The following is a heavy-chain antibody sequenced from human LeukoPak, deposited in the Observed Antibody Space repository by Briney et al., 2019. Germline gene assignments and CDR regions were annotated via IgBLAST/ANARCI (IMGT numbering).Heavy chain of an antibody. J-gene: IGHJ4*02. CDR1: GFKFSDYY. CDR3: ARLQGGGSYRNFDY. CDR2: ISSSGHTK. D-gene: IGHD3-16*02. Sequence: GGSLRLSCTISGFKFSDYYMIWVRQAPGKGLEGIAHISSSGHTKYYAESVKGRFTISRDTDKNSLYLQMNSLTVDDTAVYYCARLQGGGSYRNFDYWGQGTLVTVSS. V-gene: IGHV3-11*01.